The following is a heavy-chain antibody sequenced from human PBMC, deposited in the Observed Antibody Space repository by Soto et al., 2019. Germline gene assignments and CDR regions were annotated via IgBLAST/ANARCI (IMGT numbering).Heavy chain of an antibody. CDR3: AKGAGDRLSLGMDV. Sequence: QVQLVASGGGVVQPGWSLRLSCAASGFSISDYGMEWVRQAPGKGLEWVALISYDGNNTYYADSVKGRFTISRDNSKDTLVLQMTGLRAEATAVYYCAKGAGDRLSLGMDVWGQGTTVTVSS. V-gene: IGHV3-30*18. CDR2: ISYDGNNT. CDR1: GFSISDYG. J-gene: IGHJ6*02. D-gene: IGHD1-26*01.